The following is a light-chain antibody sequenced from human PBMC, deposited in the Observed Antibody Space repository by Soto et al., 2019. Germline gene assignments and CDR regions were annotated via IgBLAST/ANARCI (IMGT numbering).Light chain of an antibody. J-gene: IGKJ2*01. Sequence: EIVMTQSPATLSVSPGGRATLSCRASQSVSSYLAWYQQRPGQPPRLLIYRASTRATCIPARFSGSGSVTEFSLTISSLQSEDFAVYYCQQYSTWPPRYTFGQGTKLEI. CDR3: QQYSTWPPRYT. CDR2: RAS. V-gene: IGKV3-15*01. CDR1: QSVSSY.